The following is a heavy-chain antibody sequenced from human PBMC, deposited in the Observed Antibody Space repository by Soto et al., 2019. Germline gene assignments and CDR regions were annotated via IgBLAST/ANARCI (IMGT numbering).Heavy chain of an antibody. CDR1: GFTFSSYD. D-gene: IGHD6-13*01. J-gene: IGHJ4*02. V-gene: IGHV3-13*01. Sequence: EVQLVESGGDLVQPGGSLRLSCAASGFTFSSYDFHWVRQATGKGLEWVSGIGTAGDTYYAGSVKGRFTISRENAKNSLYLQMNSLRAGDTAVYYCTRGAAGFDYWGQGNRVTVSS. CDR3: TRGAAGFDY. CDR2: IGTAGDT.